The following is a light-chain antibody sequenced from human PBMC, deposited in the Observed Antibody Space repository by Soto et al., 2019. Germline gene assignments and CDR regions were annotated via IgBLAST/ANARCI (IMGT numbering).Light chain of an antibody. CDR3: QQYNNYPRT. Sequence: DIQMTQSPSTLSASVGDRVTITCRASQSISSWLAWYQQKPGKAPKVLIYKASSVESGVPSRFSGSGSGTECTLTLSRLQPDDFGTYYCQQYNNYPRTFGQGTKVEV. J-gene: IGKJ1*01. V-gene: IGKV1-5*03. CDR1: QSISSW. CDR2: KAS.